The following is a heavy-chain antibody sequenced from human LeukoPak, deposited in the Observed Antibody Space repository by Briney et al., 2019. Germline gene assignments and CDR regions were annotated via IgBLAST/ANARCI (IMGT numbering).Heavy chain of an antibody. CDR1: GFTFSSYS. CDR3: ARDPRDIATSYYFDY. V-gene: IGHV3-48*01. CDR2: ISSSSSTI. Sequence: GGSLRLSCAASGFTFSSYSMNWVRQAPGKGLEWVSYISSSSSTIYYADSVEGRFTISRDNAKNSLYLQMNSLRAEDTAVYYCARDPRDIATSYYFDYWGQGTLVTVSS. J-gene: IGHJ4*02. D-gene: IGHD5-18*01.